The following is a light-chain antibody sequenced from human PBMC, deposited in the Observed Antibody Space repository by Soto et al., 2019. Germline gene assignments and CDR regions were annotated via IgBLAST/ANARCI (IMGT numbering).Light chain of an antibody. J-gene: IGLJ1*01. V-gene: IGLV2-8*01. CDR3: TSYAGTYSFFYV. CDR2: EVS. CDR1: SSDVGAYNY. Sequence: LTQRPCAACSSGRSVNHYCTGTSSDVGAYNYVSWYQQLPGKAPKLIIYEVSKRPSGVPDRFSGSKSGNTASLTVSGLQAEDEADYYCTSYAGTYSFFYVFGTGTKVT.